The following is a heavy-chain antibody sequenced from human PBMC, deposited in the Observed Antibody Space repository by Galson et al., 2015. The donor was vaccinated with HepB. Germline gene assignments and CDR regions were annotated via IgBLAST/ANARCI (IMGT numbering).Heavy chain of an antibody. CDR3: ARGGSGDYYYYYMDV. CDR1: GYTFTGYY. J-gene: IGHJ6*03. CDR2: INPNSGGT. Sequence: SVKVSCKASGYTFTGYYMHCVRQAPGQGLEWMGWINPNSGGTNYAQKFQGRVTMTRDTSISTAYMELSRLRSDDTAVYYCARGGSGDYYYYYMDVWGKGTTVTVSS. V-gene: IGHV1-2*02. D-gene: IGHD6-19*01.